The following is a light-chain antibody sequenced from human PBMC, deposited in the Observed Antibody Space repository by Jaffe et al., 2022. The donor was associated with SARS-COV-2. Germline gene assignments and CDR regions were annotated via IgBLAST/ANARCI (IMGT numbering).Light chain of an antibody. CDR3: SSYTSSNTLV. CDR1: SSDVGTYNC. J-gene: IGLJ2*01. Sequence: QSALTQPASVSGSPGQSITISCTGTSSDVGTYNCVSWYQQHPGRAPKLMIYEVTKRPSGVSDRFSGSKSGNTASLTISGLQADDEGHYFCSSYTSSNTLVFGGGTKVTVL. V-gene: IGLV2-14*01. CDR2: EVT.